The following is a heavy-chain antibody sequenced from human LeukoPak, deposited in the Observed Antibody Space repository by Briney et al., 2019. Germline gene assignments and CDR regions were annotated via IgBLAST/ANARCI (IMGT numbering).Heavy chain of an antibody. CDR2: IYYSGST. Sequence: SETLSLTCTVSGGSISSSSYYWGWIRQPPGKGLEWIGSIYYSGSTYYNPSLKSRVTISVDTSKNQFSLKLSSVTAADTAVYYCAREGGYYYGSGKKTPPDAFDIWGQGTMVTVSS. V-gene: IGHV4-39*07. D-gene: IGHD3-10*01. CDR3: AREGGYYYGSGKKTPPDAFDI. CDR1: GGSISSSSYY. J-gene: IGHJ3*02.